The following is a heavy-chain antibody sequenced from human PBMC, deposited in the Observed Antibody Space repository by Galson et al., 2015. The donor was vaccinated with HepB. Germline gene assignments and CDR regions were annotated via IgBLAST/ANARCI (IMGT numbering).Heavy chain of an antibody. J-gene: IGHJ4*02. CDR2: ISAYNGNT. D-gene: IGHD3-22*01. V-gene: IGHV1-18*01. Sequence: SVKVSCKASGYTFTSYGISWVRQAPGQGLEWMGWISAYNGNTNYAQKLQGRVTMTTDTSTSTAYMELRSLRSDDTAVYYCARDRIVSSYYDSSGYYSDYWGQGTLVTVSS. CDR3: ARDRIVSSYYDSSGYYSDY. CDR1: GYTFTSYG.